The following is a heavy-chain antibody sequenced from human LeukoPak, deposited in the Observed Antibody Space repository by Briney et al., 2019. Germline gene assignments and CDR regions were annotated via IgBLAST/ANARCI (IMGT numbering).Heavy chain of an antibody. CDR3: AKDDAGASYFDY. V-gene: IGHV3-30*02. CDR2: IRYDGSNK. D-gene: IGHD1-26*01. CDR1: GFTFSSYG. Sequence: TGGSLRLSCAASGFTFSSYGMHWVRQAPGKGLEWVAFIRYDGSNKYYADSVKGRFTISRDNSKNTLYLQMNSLRAEDTAVYYCAKDDAGASYFDYWGQGTLVTVSS. J-gene: IGHJ4*02.